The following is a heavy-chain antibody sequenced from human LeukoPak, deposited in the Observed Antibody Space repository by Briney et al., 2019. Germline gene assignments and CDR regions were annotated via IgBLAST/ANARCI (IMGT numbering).Heavy chain of an antibody. J-gene: IGHJ5*02. CDR1: GFTFSSYA. Sequence: GGSLRLSCAASGFTFSSYAMHWVRQAPGKGLEWVAVISYDGSNKYYADSVKGRFTISRDNSKNTLYLQMNSLRAEDTAVYYCAKDLTVVVVAATSGLWFDPWGQGTLVTVSS. CDR3: AKDLTVVVVAATSGLWFDP. CDR2: ISYDGSNK. V-gene: IGHV3-30*04. D-gene: IGHD2-15*01.